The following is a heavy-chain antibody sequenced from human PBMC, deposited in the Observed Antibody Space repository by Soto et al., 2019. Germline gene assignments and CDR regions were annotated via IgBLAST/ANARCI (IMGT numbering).Heavy chain of an antibody. D-gene: IGHD3-10*01. Sequence: SETLSLTCTVSGGSISSYYWSWIRQPPGKGLEWIGYIYYSGSTNYNPSLKSRVTISVDTSKNQFSLKLSSVTAADTAVYYCARVWGGTFDIWGQGTMVTVSS. V-gene: IGHV4-59*01. J-gene: IGHJ3*02. CDR2: IYYSGST. CDR1: GGSISSYY. CDR3: ARVWGGTFDI.